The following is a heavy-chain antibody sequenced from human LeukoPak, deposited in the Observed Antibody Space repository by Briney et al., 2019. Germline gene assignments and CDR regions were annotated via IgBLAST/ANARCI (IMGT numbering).Heavy chain of an antibody. D-gene: IGHD5-18*01. V-gene: IGHV4-38-2*01. J-gene: IGHJ3*02. CDR2: IHHSGST. Sequence: PSETLSLTCAVSGYSISSGYYWGWIRQPPGKGLEWIGSIHHSGSTYYNPSLKSRVTISVDTSKNQFSLKLSSVTAADTAVYYCARVRYSYDALDIWGQGTMVTVSS. CDR3: ARVRYSYDALDI. CDR1: GYSISSGYY.